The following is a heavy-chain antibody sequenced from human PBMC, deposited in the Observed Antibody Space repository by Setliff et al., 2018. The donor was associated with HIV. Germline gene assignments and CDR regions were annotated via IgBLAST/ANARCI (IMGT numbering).Heavy chain of an antibody. D-gene: IGHD3-10*01. V-gene: IGHV4-34*01. CDR1: GGSLSGFY. J-gene: IGHJ5*02. Sequence: SETLSLTCAAYGGSLSGFYWRGIRQTPGKGREWIGEVNYSGRTAYNPSLQSRVAISVDMYRNKFFLRLTSVTAADTSVYYCARHRAQRGSGTYYDDWFDPWGQGTLVTVSS. CDR3: ARHRAQRGSGTYYDDWFDP. CDR2: VNYSGRT.